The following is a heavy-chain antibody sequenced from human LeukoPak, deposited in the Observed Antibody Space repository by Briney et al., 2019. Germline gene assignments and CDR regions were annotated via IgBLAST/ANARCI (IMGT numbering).Heavy chain of an antibody. CDR2: IESGGST. CDR1: GFTVSSNY. Sequence: GGSLRLSCAASGFTVSSNYMSWVREAPGKGLEWVSVIESGGSTYYADSVKGRFTISRDNSKNTLYLQMNSQRAEDTAVYYCARVPPPIGGNSFYMDVWGKGTTVTVSS. V-gene: IGHV3-53*01. D-gene: IGHD3-16*01. J-gene: IGHJ6*03. CDR3: ARVPPPIGGNSFYMDV.